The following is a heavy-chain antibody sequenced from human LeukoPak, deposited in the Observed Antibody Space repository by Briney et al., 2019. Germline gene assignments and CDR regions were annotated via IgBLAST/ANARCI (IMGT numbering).Heavy chain of an antibody. Sequence: SQTLSLTCTVSGDSISSGGYYWSWIRQHPGKGLEWIGYIYYSGSTYYNPSLKSRVTISVDTSKNQFSLKLSSVTAADTAVYYCASCIKVSRSFDSWGQGTPITVSS. CDR2: IYYSGST. CDR3: ASCIKVSRSFDS. J-gene: IGHJ4*02. CDR1: GDSISSGGYY. V-gene: IGHV4-31*03. D-gene: IGHD1-14*01.